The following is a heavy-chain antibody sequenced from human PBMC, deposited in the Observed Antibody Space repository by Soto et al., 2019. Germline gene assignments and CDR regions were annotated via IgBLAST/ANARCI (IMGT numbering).Heavy chain of an antibody. Sequence: EVQLVESGGGLVKPGGSLRLSCAASGFTFSSYSMNWVRQAPGKGLEWVSSISSSRSYIYYADSVKGRFTISRDNAKNSLYLQKKSLRAEDAAVYYCAKVEGYSRSLNYWGQGTLVTVSS. V-gene: IGHV3-21*01. J-gene: IGHJ4*02. D-gene: IGHD5-18*01. CDR3: AKVEGYSRSLNY. CDR1: GFTFSSYS. CDR2: ISSSRSYI.